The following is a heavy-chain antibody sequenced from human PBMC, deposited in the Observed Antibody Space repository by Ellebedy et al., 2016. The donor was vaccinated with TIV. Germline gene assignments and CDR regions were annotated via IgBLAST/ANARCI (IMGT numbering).Heavy chain of an antibody. CDR2: IYGDGSST. CDR3: VRDRYGSGRNDAFDI. Sequence: GESLKISCAASGFTFSGYWMHWVRQAPGKGLVWVSRIYGDGSSTSYADSVKGRFTISRDNAKNTLYLQMNSLRAEDTAVYNCVRDRYGSGRNDAFDIWGQGTMVTVSS. V-gene: IGHV3-74*01. J-gene: IGHJ3*02. D-gene: IGHD3-10*01. CDR1: GFTFSGYW.